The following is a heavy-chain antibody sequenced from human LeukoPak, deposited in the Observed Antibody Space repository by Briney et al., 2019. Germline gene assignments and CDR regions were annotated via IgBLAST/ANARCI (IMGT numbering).Heavy chain of an antibody. V-gene: IGHV3-21*04. D-gene: IGHD3-22*01. Sequence: GGSLRLSCAASGFTFSTYTMNWVRQAPGKGLEWVSFISSSSYIYYADSVKGRFTISRDNAKNSLYLQMNSLRAEDTAVYYCAREGGNNDSSGYSGPNKHWGQGTLVTSPQ. CDR1: GFTFSTYT. J-gene: IGHJ1*01. CDR2: ISSSSYI. CDR3: AREGGNNDSSGYSGPNKH.